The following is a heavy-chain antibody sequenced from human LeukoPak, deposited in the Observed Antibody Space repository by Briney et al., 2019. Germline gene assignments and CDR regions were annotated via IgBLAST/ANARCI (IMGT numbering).Heavy chain of an antibody. D-gene: IGHD3-16*01. J-gene: IGHJ5*02. CDR2: ISSSTSYT. CDR3: ARGRARGLS. CDR1: GFTFSSYS. V-gene: IGHV3-21*01. Sequence: GGSLRLSCAASGFTFSSYSMNWVRQAPGKGLECVSSISSSTSYTYYADSVKGRFTISRDNAKNSLYPQMNSLRAEDTAVYYCARGRARGLSWGQGTLVTVSS.